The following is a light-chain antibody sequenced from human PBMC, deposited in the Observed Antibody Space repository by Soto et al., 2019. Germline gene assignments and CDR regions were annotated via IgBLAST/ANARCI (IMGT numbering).Light chain of an antibody. J-gene: IGLJ1*01. V-gene: IGLV2-14*01. CDR3: SSYTSSTLYV. CDR2: DVS. Sequence: QSVLTQPASWSGSPGQSITISCTGTSSDVGGYNYVSWYQQHPGKAPKLMIYDVSNRPSGVSNRFSGSKSGNTASLTISGLQAEDEADYYCSSYTSSTLYVFGTGTKVTVL. CDR1: SSDVGGYNY.